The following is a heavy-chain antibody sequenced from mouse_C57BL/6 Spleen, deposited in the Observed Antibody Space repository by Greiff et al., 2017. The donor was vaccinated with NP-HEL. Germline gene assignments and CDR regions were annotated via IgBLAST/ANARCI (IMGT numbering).Heavy chain of an antibody. Sequence: EVQLVESEGGLVQPGSSMKLSCTASGFTFSDYYMAWVRQVPEKGLEWVANINYDGSSTYYLDSLKSRFIISRDNAKNILYLQMSSLKSEDTATYYCARDGGGNWYFDVWGTGTTVTVSS. CDR2: INYDGSST. V-gene: IGHV5-16*01. J-gene: IGHJ1*03. CDR1: GFTFSDYY. CDR3: ARDGGGNWYFDV.